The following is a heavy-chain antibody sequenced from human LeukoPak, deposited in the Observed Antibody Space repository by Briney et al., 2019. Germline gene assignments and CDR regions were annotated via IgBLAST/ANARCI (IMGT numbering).Heavy chain of an antibody. CDR2: ISYDGSNK. CDR1: GFTFSSYG. CDR3: AKDERYYGMGV. Sequence: PGGSLRLSCAASGFTFSSYGMHWVRQAPGKGLEWVAVISYDGSNKYYADSVKGRFTISRDNSKNTLYLQMNSLRAEDTAVYYCAKDERYYGMGVWGQGTTVTVSS. V-gene: IGHV3-30*18. J-gene: IGHJ6*02.